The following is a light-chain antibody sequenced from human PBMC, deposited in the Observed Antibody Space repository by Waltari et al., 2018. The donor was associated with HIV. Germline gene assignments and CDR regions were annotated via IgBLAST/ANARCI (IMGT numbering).Light chain of an antibody. J-gene: IGLJ2*01. CDR2: ENN. V-gene: IGLV1-51*02. Sequence: QSVLTQPPPVSAAPGPKVTISCSGSSSNLWNNLVSWYQQLPGTAPKLLIFENNKQPSGIPDRFSGSKSGTSATLGITGLQTGDEAEYYCATWDSSLSAGVFGGGTKLTVL. CDR3: ATWDSSLSAGV. CDR1: SSNLWNNL.